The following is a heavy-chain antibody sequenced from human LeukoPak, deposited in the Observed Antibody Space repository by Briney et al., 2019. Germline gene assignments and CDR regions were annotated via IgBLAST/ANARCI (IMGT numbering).Heavy chain of an antibody. CDR3: ATDVTGGAISF. D-gene: IGHD1-14*01. Sequence: GGSLRLSCAASGFTFSTYAMSWVRQAPGKGLEWVSIITSSGGSANYADSVKGRFTISRDNSKNTLYLQMNSLKPDDTAVYYCATDVTGGAISFWGQGALVTVSS. J-gene: IGHJ4*02. CDR2: ITSSGGSA. CDR1: GFTFSTYA. V-gene: IGHV3-23*01.